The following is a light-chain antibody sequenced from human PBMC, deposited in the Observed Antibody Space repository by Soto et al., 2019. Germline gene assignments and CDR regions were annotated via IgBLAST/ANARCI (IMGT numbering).Light chain of an antibody. CDR2: DAS. V-gene: IGKV3-20*01. Sequence: EIVLTQSPGTLSLSPGERATLSCRASHSVTSTYLAWYQQKPGQAPRLLIYDASSRATGIPDRFSGSGSGTDFTLTIGRLEPEDFAVYYCQQYGSSPPLTFGGGTKVEIK. CDR3: QQYGSSPPLT. J-gene: IGKJ4*01. CDR1: HSVTSTY.